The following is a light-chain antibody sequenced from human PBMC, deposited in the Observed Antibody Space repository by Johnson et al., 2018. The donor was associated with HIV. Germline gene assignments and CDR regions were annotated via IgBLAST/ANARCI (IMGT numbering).Light chain of an antibody. CDR2: RNN. J-gene: IGLJ1*01. Sequence: QSVLTQPPSVSAAPGQRVTISCSGSSSNIGSNTVNWYQRLPGTAPKLLIYRNNQRPSGVPDRFSGSKSGTSATLGITGLKTGDEADYYCGTWDSSLSAGNVFGTGTKVTVL. CDR1: SSNIGSNT. V-gene: IGLV1-51*02. CDR3: GTWDSSLSAGNV.